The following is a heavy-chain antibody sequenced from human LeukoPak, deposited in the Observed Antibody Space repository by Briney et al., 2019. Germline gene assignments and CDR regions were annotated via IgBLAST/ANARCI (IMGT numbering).Heavy chain of an antibody. CDR3: ARDRHYYGSGSYYRGYYFDY. V-gene: IGHV3-11*01. Sequence: PGGSLRLSCAASGFTFSDYYMSWIRQAPGKGLEWVSYISSSGSTIYYADSVKGRFTISSDNAKNSLYLQMNSLRAEDTAVYYCARDRHYYGSGSYYRGYYFDYWGQGTLVTVSS. J-gene: IGHJ4*02. D-gene: IGHD3-10*01. CDR1: GFTFSDYY. CDR2: ISSSGSTI.